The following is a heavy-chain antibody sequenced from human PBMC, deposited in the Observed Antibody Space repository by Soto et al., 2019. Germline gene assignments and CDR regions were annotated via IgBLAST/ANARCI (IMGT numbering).Heavy chain of an antibody. V-gene: IGHV1-18*01. D-gene: IGHD1-26*01. J-gene: IGHJ6*02. CDR1: GYTFTSYG. CDR3: AREVGREKYYYGMDV. Sequence: ASVKVSCKASGYTFTSYGISWVRQAPGQGLEWMGWISAYNGNTNYAQKLQGRVTMTTDTSTSTAYMELRSLRSDDTAVYYCAREVGREKYYYGMDVWGQGTKVTGSS. CDR2: ISAYNGNT.